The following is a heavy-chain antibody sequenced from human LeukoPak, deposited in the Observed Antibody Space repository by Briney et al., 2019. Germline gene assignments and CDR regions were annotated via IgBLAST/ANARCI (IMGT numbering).Heavy chain of an antibody. CDR2: IKQDGSEK. D-gene: IGHD6-13*01. Sequence: GGSLRPSCAASGFTFSTYWMSWVRQAPGKGLEWVANIKQDGSEKYYIDSVKGRFTISRDNAKNSLYLQMNSLRAEDTAMYYCARDSAGNDYWGQGTLVTVSS. J-gene: IGHJ4*02. V-gene: IGHV3-7*01. CDR3: ARDSAGNDY. CDR1: GFTFSTYW.